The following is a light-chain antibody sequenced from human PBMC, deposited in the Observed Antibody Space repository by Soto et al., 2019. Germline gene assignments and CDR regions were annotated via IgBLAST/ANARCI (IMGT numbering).Light chain of an antibody. CDR2: GAS. CDR3: QQYQNLWT. Sequence: EIVLTQSPGTLSLSPGERATLSCRASQSVASSSIAWYQQKLGQAPRLLIYGASNRATGIPDRFSGSGSGTDFTLTFSRLDPEDFAVYYCQQYQNLWTFGQGTKVDIK. CDR1: QSVASSS. J-gene: IGKJ1*01. V-gene: IGKV3-20*01.